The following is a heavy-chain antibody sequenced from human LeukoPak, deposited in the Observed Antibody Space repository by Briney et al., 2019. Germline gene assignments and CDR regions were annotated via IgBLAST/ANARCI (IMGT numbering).Heavy chain of an antibody. Sequence: GGSLRLSCAASGFTFNNYPMTWVRQPPVKGLEWVSGISDSGGVAYYTDSVKGRFAVSRDNSKNTLYLQMSSLRADDTAVYYCAKRSKLSCSSTSCPLDYWGQGTLVTVSS. D-gene: IGHD2-2*01. J-gene: IGHJ4*02. CDR1: GFTFNNYP. V-gene: IGHV3-23*01. CDR3: AKRSKLSCSSTSCPLDY. CDR2: ISDSGGVA.